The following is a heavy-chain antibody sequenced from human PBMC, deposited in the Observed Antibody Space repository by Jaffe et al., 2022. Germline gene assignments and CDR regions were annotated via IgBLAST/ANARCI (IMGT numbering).Heavy chain of an antibody. CDR2: ISAGGGSK. Sequence: EGQLLESGGGLVQPGGFLRLSCAASGFTFSDYAMGWVRQAPGKGLEWVSGISAGGGSKYYGDSVTGRFSISRDNHKNTLYLEINSLRPEDTALYYCAKEPWSEDAADAFDIWGQWTMVTVSS. D-gene: IGHD2-15*01. V-gene: IGHV3-23*01. J-gene: IGHJ3*02. CDR3: AKEPWSEDAADAFDI. CDR1: GFTFSDYA.